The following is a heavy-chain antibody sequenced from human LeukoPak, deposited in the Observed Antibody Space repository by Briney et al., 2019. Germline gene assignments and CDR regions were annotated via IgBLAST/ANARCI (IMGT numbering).Heavy chain of an antibody. CDR2: ISSSSSYI. CDR1: GFTFSSYS. V-gene: IGHV3-21*01. J-gene: IGHJ3*02. Sequence: GGSLRLSCAASGFTFSSYSMNWVRLPPRKGLEWVSSISSSSSYIYYADSVKGRFTISRDNAKNSLYLQMNSLRAEDTAVYYCARVGTGNDAFDIWGQGTMVTVSS. CDR3: ARVGTGNDAFDI. D-gene: IGHD3/OR15-3a*01.